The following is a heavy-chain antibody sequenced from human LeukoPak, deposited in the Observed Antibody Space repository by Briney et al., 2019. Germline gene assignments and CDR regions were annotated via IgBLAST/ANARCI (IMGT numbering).Heavy chain of an antibody. CDR2: MNPNSGNT. J-gene: IGHJ4*02. CDR1: GYTFTSYD. Sequence: GASVKVSCKASGYTFTSYDINWVRQATGQGLEWMGWMNPNSGNTGYAQKFRGRVTITRNTSISTAYMELSSLRSEDTAVYYCARVVTAMDHFDYWGQGTLVTVSS. V-gene: IGHV1-8*03. D-gene: IGHD2-21*02. CDR3: ARVVTAMDHFDY.